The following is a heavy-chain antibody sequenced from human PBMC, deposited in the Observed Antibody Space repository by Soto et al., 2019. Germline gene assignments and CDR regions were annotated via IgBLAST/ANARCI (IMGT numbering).Heavy chain of an antibody. CDR3: ARALNPYDPPRTFDY. J-gene: IGHJ4*02. Sequence: GGSLRLSCAASGFTFSDYYMSWIRQAPGKGLEWVSYISSSGSTIYYADSVKGRFTISRDNAKNTLYLQMNSLRAEDTAVYYCARALNPYDPPRTFDYCGQGTLVTVSS. CDR1: GFTFSDYY. CDR2: ISSSGSTI. D-gene: IGHD5-12*01. V-gene: IGHV3-11*01.